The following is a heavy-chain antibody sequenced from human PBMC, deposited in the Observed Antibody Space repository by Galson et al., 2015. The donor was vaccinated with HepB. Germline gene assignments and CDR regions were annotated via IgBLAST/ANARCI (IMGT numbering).Heavy chain of an antibody. J-gene: IGHJ4*02. CDR2: ISSISSGI. V-gene: IGHV3-48*02. D-gene: IGHD3-10*02. Sequence: SLRLSCAASGVTFSTYSMNWVRQAPGKGLEWISYISSISSGIYHADSVKGRFTISRDNVKDSLFLQMNSLRDEDTAVYYCVRESGFYYVDWGQGTLVTVSS. CDR1: GVTFSTYS. CDR3: VRESGFYYVD.